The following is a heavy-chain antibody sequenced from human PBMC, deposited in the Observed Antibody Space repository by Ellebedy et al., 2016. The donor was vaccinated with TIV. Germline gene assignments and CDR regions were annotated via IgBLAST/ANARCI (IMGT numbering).Heavy chain of an antibody. CDR2: ISTSGSDT. CDR1: GFTFSDYY. V-gene: IGHV3-11*06. CDR3: AKIYKTDSGWRVADY. J-gene: IGHJ4*02. D-gene: IGHD6-19*01. Sequence: GESLKISCATSGFTFSDYYMNWIRQAPGKGLEWVSYISTSGSDTNYADSVKGRFTISRDNAKNSLYLQMNSLRAEDTAVYYCAKIYKTDSGWRVADYWGQGTLVTVSS.